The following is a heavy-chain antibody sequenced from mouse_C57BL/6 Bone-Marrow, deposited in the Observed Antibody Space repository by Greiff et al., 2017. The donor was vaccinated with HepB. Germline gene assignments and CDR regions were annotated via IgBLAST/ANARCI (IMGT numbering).Heavy chain of an antibody. D-gene: IGHD1-1*01. CDR1: GYTFTDYY. J-gene: IGHJ2*01. V-gene: IGHV1-19*01. CDR2: INPYNGGT. Sequence: EVQLQQSGPVLVKPGASVKMSCKASGYTFTDYYMNWVKQSHGKSLEWIGVINPYNGGTSYNQKFKGKATLTVDKSSSTAYMELNSLTSEDSAVYYCASTTVVARGGYWGQGTTLTVSS. CDR3: ASTTVVARGGY.